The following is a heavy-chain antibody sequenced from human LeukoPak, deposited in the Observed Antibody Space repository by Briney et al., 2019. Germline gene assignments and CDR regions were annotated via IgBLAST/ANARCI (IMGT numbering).Heavy chain of an antibody. D-gene: IGHD3-10*01. CDR3: ARHGARGLLWFGELG. J-gene: IGHJ4*02. CDR2: IYPGDSDT. CDR1: GYSFTSYW. Sequence: PGESLKISRKGSGYSFTSYWIGWVRQIPGKGLEWMGIIYPGDSDTRYSPSFQGQVTISADKSISTAYLQWSSLKASDTAMYYCARHGARGLLWFGELGWGQGTLVTVSS. V-gene: IGHV5-51*01.